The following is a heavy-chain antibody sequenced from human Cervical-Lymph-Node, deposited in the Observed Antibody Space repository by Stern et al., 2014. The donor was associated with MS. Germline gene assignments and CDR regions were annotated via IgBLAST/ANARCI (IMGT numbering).Heavy chain of an antibody. V-gene: IGHV1-69*01. D-gene: IGHD1-26*01. Sequence: VQLVESGAEVKKPGSSVKVSCKASGGTFSSYAISWVRQAPGQGLEWMGGILPIFGKANYAKKFQGTATITADESTSTAYMELSSLRSEDTAVYYCARESRGRIVGAHDYWGQGTLVTVSS. CDR2: ILPIFGKA. CDR3: ARESRGRIVGAHDY. J-gene: IGHJ4*02. CDR1: GGTFSSYA.